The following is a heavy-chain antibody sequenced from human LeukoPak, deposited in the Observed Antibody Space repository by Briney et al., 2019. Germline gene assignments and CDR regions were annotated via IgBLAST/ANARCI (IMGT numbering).Heavy chain of an antibody. J-gene: IGHJ4*02. Sequence: SETLSLTCTVSGDSISSYYWTWIRQHPGKGLEWIGYIYYSGSTYYNPSLKSRVTISVDMSKNQFSLKLSSVTAADTAMYYCARAEIWYYYDSSGYMFDYWGQGTLVTVSS. D-gene: IGHD3-22*01. V-gene: IGHV4-59*06. CDR3: ARAEIWYYYDSSGYMFDY. CDR2: IYYSGST. CDR1: GDSISSYY.